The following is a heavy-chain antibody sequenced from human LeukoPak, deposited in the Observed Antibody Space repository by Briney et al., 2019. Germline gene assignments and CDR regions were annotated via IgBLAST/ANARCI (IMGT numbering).Heavy chain of an antibody. D-gene: IGHD1-7*01. V-gene: IGHV4-30-2*01. J-gene: IGHJ5*02. CDR1: GGSISSGGYY. CDR3: ARERLELSNSNWFDP. Sequence: SQTLSLTCTVSGGSISSGGYYWSWIRQPPGKGLEWIGEINHSGSTNYNPSLKSRVTISVDTSKNQFSLKLSSVTAADTAVYYCARERLELSNSNWFDPWGQGTLVTVSS. CDR2: INHSGST.